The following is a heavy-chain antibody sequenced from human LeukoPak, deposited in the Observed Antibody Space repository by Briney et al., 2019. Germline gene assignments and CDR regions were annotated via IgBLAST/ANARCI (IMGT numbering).Heavy chain of an antibody. CDR1: GFTFSSYA. CDR3: ARDSAFWSEDRWFDP. V-gene: IGHV3-30-3*01. J-gene: IGHJ5*02. D-gene: IGHD3-3*01. CDR2: ISYDGSNK. Sequence: GGSLRLSCAASGFTFSSYAMHWVRQAPGKGLEWVAVISYDGSNKYYADSVKGRFTISRDNSKNTLYLQMNSLRAEDTAVYYCARDSAFWSEDRWFDPWGQGTLVTVSS.